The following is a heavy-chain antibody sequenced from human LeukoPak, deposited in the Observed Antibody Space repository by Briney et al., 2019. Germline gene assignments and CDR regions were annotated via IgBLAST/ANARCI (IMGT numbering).Heavy chain of an antibody. J-gene: IGHJ6*02. D-gene: IGHD6-6*01. Sequence: GSLRLSCAASGFTFSSYSMNWVRQAPGKGLEWVSYISSSSSYIYYADSVKGRFTISRDNAKNSLYLQMNSLRAEDTAVYYCARDQGAALPYYYYYGMDVWGQGTTVAVSS. CDR2: ISSSSSYI. CDR1: GFTFSSYS. V-gene: IGHV3-21*01. CDR3: ARDQGAALPYYYYYGMDV.